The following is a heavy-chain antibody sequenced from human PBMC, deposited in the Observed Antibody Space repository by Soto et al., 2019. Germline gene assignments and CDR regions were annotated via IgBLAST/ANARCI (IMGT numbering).Heavy chain of an antibody. D-gene: IGHD5-18*01. CDR1: DGSISSGGYS. CDR3: AGHRKTAMVFES. CDR2: IYYSGGT. J-gene: IGHJ4*02. Sequence: SVLMCDTCAVSDGSISSGGYSWSWKKQPPGKGLEWIGYIYYSGGTYYNPSLKSRVTISMDRSKRQVSLKLTSVSAADTAVYHGAGHRKTAMVFESWGQGTLVTVSS. V-gene: IGHV4-61*08.